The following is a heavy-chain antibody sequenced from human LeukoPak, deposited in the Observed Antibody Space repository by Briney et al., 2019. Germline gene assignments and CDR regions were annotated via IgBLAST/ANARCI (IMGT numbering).Heavy chain of an antibody. D-gene: IGHD2-2*01. Sequence: GASVKVSCKASGYTFTSYGISWVRQAPGQGLEWMGRISAYNGNTNYAQKLQGRVTMTTDTSTSTAYMELRSLRSDDTAVYYCARGYCSSTSCYAYYYYYMDVWGKGTTVTVSS. J-gene: IGHJ6*03. CDR1: GYTFTSYG. V-gene: IGHV1-18*01. CDR3: ARGYCSSTSCYAYYYYYMDV. CDR2: ISAYNGNT.